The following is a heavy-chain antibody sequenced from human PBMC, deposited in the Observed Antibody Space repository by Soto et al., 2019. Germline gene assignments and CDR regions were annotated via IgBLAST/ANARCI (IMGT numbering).Heavy chain of an antibody. D-gene: IGHD2-21*02. J-gene: IGHJ5*02. CDR1: GGSISSYY. V-gene: IGHV4-59*01. CDR2: VYYSGST. Sequence: TSETLSLTCTVSGGSISSYYWSWIRQPPGKRLEWIGYVYYSGSTNYNPSLKSRVTISIDTSKNQFSLRLTSVTAADTAVYYCAREHSGDSYNYFDPWGLGTPVTVSS. CDR3: AREHSGDSYNYFDP.